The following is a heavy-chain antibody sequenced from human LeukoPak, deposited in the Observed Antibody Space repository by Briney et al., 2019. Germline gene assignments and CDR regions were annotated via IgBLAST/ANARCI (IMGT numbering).Heavy chain of an antibody. CDR3: AKDPICSSTSCYRLLDY. CDR2: IYGCVGSI. CDR1: GFTFSSYA. Sequence: GGSLRLSCAASGFTFSSYAMSWVRQAPGKGLEWVSAIYGCVGSIYYADSVYGRFTICRHNTKNTQNLQMNSLRPVDTAVDDCAKDPICSSTSCYRLLDYWGQGTLVTVSS. V-gene: IGHV3-23*01. D-gene: IGHD2-2*01. J-gene: IGHJ4*02.